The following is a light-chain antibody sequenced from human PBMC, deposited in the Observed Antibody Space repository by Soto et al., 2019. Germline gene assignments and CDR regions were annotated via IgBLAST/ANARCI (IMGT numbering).Light chain of an antibody. CDR1: TSDLGGYNY. CDR2: EVS. Sequence: QSALTQPASVSGSPGQSITIPYTATTSDLGGYNYVYWYQQHPDKVPKLMIYEVSNRPSGVSNRFSGSKSGYAASLSISGLQAEDEAAYYCLSYTPSSAPYVLGTATKV. V-gene: IGLV2-14*01. CDR3: LSYTPSSAPYV. J-gene: IGLJ1*01.